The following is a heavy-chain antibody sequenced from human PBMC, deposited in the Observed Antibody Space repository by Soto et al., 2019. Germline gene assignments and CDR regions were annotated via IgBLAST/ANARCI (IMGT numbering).Heavy chain of an antibody. V-gene: IGHV6-1*01. D-gene: IGHD6-19*01. Sequence: QXLSLTCAISGDXVSSNSAAWNWIRQSPSRGLEWLGRAYYRSKWYNDYAVSVKSRITINPDTSNNQFSLHFNSVTPEDTAVYYCARGYSSGYFWGQGTTVTVSS. CDR2: AYYRSKWYN. CDR3: ARGYSSGYF. J-gene: IGHJ6*02. CDR1: GDXVSSNSAA.